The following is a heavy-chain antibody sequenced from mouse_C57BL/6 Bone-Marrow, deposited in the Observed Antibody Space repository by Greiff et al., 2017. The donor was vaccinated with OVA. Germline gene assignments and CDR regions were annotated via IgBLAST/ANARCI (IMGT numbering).Heavy chain of an antibody. J-gene: IGHJ2*01. D-gene: IGHD1-1*01. Sequence: EVKLMESGGDLVKPGGSLKLSCAASGFTFSSYGMSWVRQTPDKRLEWVATISSGGSYTYYPDSVQGRFTISRDNSKNTLYLQMSSLKSEDTAMYYCARLTTVVAPYWGQGTTLTVSS. CDR3: ARLTTVVAPY. CDR1: GFTFSSYG. V-gene: IGHV5-6*01. CDR2: ISSGGSYT.